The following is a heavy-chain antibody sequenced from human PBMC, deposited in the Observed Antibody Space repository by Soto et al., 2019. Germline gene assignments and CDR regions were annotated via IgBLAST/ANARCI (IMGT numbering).Heavy chain of an antibody. Sequence: ASVKVSCKASGYTFTANYIHWVRQDPGQGLEWMGWVNSNSVGTKYAQNFQGRVTLTRDTSVSTVYMDLSRLISDDTAVYYCSRGTGTSWFDPWGQGTLVTVSS. V-gene: IGHV1-2*02. J-gene: IGHJ5*02. CDR3: SRGTGTSWFDP. CDR1: GYTFTANY. CDR2: VNSNSVGT. D-gene: IGHD1-7*01.